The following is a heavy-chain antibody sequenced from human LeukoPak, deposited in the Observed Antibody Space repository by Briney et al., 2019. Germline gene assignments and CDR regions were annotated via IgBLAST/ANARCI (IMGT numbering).Heavy chain of an antibody. Sequence: PSETLSLTCAVYGGSFSGYYWSWIRQPPGKGLEWIGEINHSGSTNYNPSLKSRVTISVDASNNQLSLKLSSVTAADTAVYYCARGGWRYYYDITGYSPRRPVDYWGLGTLVTVSS. J-gene: IGHJ4*02. CDR2: INHSGST. V-gene: IGHV4-34*01. CDR1: GGSFSGYY. CDR3: ARGGWRYYYDITGYSPRRPVDY. D-gene: IGHD3-22*01.